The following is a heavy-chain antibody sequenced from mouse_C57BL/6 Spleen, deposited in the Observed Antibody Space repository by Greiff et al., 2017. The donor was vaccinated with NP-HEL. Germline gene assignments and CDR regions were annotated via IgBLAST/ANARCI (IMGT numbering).Heavy chain of an antibody. V-gene: IGHV1-80*01. J-gene: IGHJ4*01. CDR3: ARGVYYYGSSYFYAMDY. D-gene: IGHD1-1*01. CDR1: GYAFSSYW. Sequence: QVQLQQSGAELVKPGASVKLSCKASGYAFSSYWMNWVKQRPGKGLEWIGQIYPGDGDTNYIGKFKGKATLTADKSSSTAYMQLSSLTSEDSAVYFCARGVYYYGSSYFYAMDYWGQGTSVTVSS. CDR2: IYPGDGDT.